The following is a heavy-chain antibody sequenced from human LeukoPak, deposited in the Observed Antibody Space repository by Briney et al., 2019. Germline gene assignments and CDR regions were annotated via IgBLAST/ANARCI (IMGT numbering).Heavy chain of an antibody. V-gene: IGHV3-73*01. D-gene: IGHD4-17*01. CDR2: IRGTANGYAT. J-gene: IGHJ3*02. Sequence: PGGSLRLSCAASGFTFSGSALHWVRQASGKGLEWVGRIRGTANGYATAYAASVKGRFTISRDDSKNTAYLQMDSLKTEDTAVYYCGRGTLRSRSPDAFDIWGQGTMVTVSS. CDR3: GRGTLRSRSPDAFDI. CDR1: GFTFSGSA.